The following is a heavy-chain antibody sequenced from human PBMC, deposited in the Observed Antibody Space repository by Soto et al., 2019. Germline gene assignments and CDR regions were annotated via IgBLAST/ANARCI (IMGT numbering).Heavy chain of an antibody. CDR3: VRDYDIWGEDWFDP. D-gene: IGHD3-9*01. V-gene: IGHV1-18*01. J-gene: IGHJ5*02. CDR1: GYTYSNYG. CDR2: ISDFEAGA. Sequence: QVKLVQSGTEVKKPGASVKVSCKASGYTYSNYGISWVRQAPGQGLEWMGWISDFEAGANYGQRFRGRVTLTIDTSTSTAYMELRRLTSDDTAVYYFVRDYDIWGEDWFDPWGQGTLVIVSS.